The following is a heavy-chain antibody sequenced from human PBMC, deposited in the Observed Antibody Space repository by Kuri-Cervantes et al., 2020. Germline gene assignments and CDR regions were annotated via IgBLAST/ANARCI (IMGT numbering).Heavy chain of an antibody. V-gene: IGHV3-7*04. J-gene: IGHJ3*02. CDR1: GFTFSSYW. D-gene: IGHD1-14*01. CDR2: IKPDGSDK. CDR3: ARGNLWAFDI. Sequence: GESLKISCAASGFTFSSYWMSWVRQAPGKGLEWMAIIKPDGSDKYYVDSVKGRFTISRDNAKNSLYLQMNSLRAEDTALYYCARGNLWAFDIWGQGTMVTVSS.